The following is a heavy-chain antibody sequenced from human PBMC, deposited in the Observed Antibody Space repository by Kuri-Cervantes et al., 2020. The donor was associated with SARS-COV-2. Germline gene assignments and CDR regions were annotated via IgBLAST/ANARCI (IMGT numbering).Heavy chain of an antibody. CDR2: ISSSSSYT. Sequence: GESLKISCAASGFTFSSYSMNWVRQAPGKGLEWVSSISSSSSYTNYADSVKGRFTISRDNAKNSLYLQMNSLRAEDTAVYYCAKDIGYCSSTSCYTDAFDIWGQGTMVTVSS. V-gene: IGHV3-21*04. CDR3: AKDIGYCSSTSCYTDAFDI. CDR1: GFTFSSYS. J-gene: IGHJ3*02. D-gene: IGHD2-2*02.